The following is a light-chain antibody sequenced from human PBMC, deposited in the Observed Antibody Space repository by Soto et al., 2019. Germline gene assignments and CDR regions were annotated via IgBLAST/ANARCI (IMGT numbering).Light chain of an antibody. Sequence: EIVMTQSPATLSVSPGGRATLSCRASQSISDTLAWYQQKPGQAPRLLIYSASRGATGFPARFSGSGSGTDFTLTISSLQSEDFAVYYCQQRAIWRGVTFGPGTKVDIK. CDR2: SAS. V-gene: IGKV3-15*01. J-gene: IGKJ3*01. CDR3: QQRAIWRGVT. CDR1: QSISDT.